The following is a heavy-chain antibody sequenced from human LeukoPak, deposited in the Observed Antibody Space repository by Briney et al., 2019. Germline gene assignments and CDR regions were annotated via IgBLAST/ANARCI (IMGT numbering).Heavy chain of an antibody. V-gene: IGHV3-30*02. CDR3: AKDGDTAMALSPLEY. Sequence: PGGSLRLSCAASGFTFSSYGMHWVRQAPGKGLEWVAFIRYDGSNKYYADSVKGRFTISRDNSKNTLYLQMNSLRAEDTAVYYCAKDGDTAMALSPLEYWGQGTLVTVSS. D-gene: IGHD5-18*01. J-gene: IGHJ4*02. CDR2: IRYDGSNK. CDR1: GFTFSSYG.